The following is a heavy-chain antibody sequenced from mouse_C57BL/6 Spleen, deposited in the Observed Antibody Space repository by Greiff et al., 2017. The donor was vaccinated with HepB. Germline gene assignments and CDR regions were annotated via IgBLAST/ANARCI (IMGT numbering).Heavy chain of an antibody. CDR3: AGPVITTVVAPWYFDV. D-gene: IGHD1-1*01. CDR2: IYPRSGNT. CDR1: GYTFTSYG. Sequence: VQLQQSGAELARPGASVKLSCKASGYTFTSYGISWVKQRTGQGLEWIGEIYPRSGNTYYNEKFKGKATLTADKSSSTAYMELRSLTSEDSAVYFCAGPVITTVVAPWYFDVWGPGPRSPSPQ. V-gene: IGHV1-81*01. J-gene: IGHJ1*01.